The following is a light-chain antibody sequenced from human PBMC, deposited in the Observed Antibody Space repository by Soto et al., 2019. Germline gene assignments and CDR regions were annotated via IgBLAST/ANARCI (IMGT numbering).Light chain of an antibody. CDR3: QRFNSYPHTYP. Sequence: AIQLTQSPSSLSASVGDRVTITCRASQGIGSALAWYQQKPGRPPKLLIYDASSLESGVPSRFSGSGSGTDFTRTISSLQPEDFSTYYCQRFNSYPHTYPFGQGTKLEIK. J-gene: IGKJ2*01. CDR2: DAS. CDR1: QGIGSA. V-gene: IGKV1-13*02.